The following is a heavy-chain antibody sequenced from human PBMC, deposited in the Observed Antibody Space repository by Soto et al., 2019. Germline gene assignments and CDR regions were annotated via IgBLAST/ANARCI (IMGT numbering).Heavy chain of an antibody. CDR3: AREGSTIFGPNWFDP. V-gene: IGHV1-46*01. CDR2: INPSGGST. D-gene: IGHD3-3*01. Sequence: ASVKVSCKASGYTFTSYYMHWVRQAPGQGLEWMGIINPSGGSTSYAQKFQGRVTMTRDTSTSTVYMELSSLRSEDTAVYYCAREGSTIFGPNWFDPWGQGTLVTVSS. J-gene: IGHJ5*02. CDR1: GYTFTSYY.